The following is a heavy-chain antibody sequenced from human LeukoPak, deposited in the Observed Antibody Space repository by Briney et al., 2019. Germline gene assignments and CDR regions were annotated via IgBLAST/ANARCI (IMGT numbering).Heavy chain of an antibody. CDR3: ARDYYLGSGTYDY. V-gene: IGHV4-59*01. Sequence: SETLSLTCTVSGGSISSYYWTWIRQPPGKGLEWIGCIYYSGSTNYNPSLKSRVTIPIDTSKNQFSLKLSSVTAADTAVYYCARDYYLGSGTYDYWGQGTLVTVSS. J-gene: IGHJ4*02. CDR2: IYYSGST. D-gene: IGHD3-10*01. CDR1: GGSISSYY.